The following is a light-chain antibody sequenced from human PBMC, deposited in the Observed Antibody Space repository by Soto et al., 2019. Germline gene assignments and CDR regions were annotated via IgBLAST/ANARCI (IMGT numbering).Light chain of an antibody. CDR1: SSNIGSNT. CDR3: ATWDDSLNGPV. CDR2: SNI. Sequence: QSVLTQPPSASGTPGQRVTISCSGSSSNIGSNTVNWYQHLPGTAPRLLIYSNIQRPSGVPDRFSGSESGTSASLAISGLQSEDEADYSCATWDDSLNGPVFGGGTKLTVL. J-gene: IGLJ2*01. V-gene: IGLV1-44*01.